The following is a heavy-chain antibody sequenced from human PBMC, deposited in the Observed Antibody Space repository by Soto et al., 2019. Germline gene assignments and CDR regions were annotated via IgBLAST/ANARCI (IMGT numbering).Heavy chain of an antibody. CDR2: IWYDGSNK. CDR1: GFTFNTYG. Sequence: QVQLVESGGGVVQPGGSLRLSCTTSGFTFNTYGMHWVRQAPGKGLEWVAIIWYDGSNKYYADSVKGRFTISRDNSKNTLYVQMNSLRAEDTALYYCARSDCTVAYCYSLPFNYVVDVWGQGTTVTVSS. V-gene: IGHV3-33*08. D-gene: IGHD2-15*01. CDR3: ARSDCTVAYCYSLPFNYVVDV. J-gene: IGHJ6*02.